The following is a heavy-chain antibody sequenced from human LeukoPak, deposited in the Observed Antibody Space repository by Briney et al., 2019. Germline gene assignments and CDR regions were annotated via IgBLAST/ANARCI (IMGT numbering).Heavy chain of an antibody. J-gene: IGHJ4*02. Sequence: GGSLRLSCAASGFTFSSYAMSWVRQAPGKGLEWVSAISGSGGSTYYADSVKGRFTISRDNAKNSLYLQMNSLRAEDTALYYCARGYSYDEYYFDYWGQGTLVTVSS. V-gene: IGHV3-23*01. CDR1: GFTFSSYA. CDR3: ARGYSYDEYYFDY. D-gene: IGHD5-18*01. CDR2: ISGSGGST.